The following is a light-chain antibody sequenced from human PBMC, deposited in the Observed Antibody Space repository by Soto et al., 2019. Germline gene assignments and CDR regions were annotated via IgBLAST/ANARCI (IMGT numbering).Light chain of an antibody. CDR2: AAS. CDR3: QPRYCTQTA. Sequence: DIQMTQSPSSLSASVGDRVTITCRASQSISSYLNWYQQKPGKAPKLLIYAASSLQSGVPSRFSGSGSGTDFTLTISSMQPEECATDNCQPRYCTQTALGQGTRLEI. J-gene: IGKJ5*01. CDR1: QSISSY. V-gene: IGKV1-39*01.